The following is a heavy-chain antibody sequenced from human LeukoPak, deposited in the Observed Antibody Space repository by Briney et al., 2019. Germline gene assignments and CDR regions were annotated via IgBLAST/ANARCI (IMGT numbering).Heavy chain of an antibody. Sequence: SVKVSCKASGGTFSSYAISWVRQAPGQGLEWMGGIIPIFGTANYAQKLQGRVTMTTDTSTSTAYMELRSLRSDDTAVYYCAREGSGSYSAYWGQGTLVTVSS. V-gene: IGHV1-69*05. CDR3: AREGSGSYSAY. D-gene: IGHD1-26*01. CDR2: IIPIFGTA. J-gene: IGHJ4*02. CDR1: GGTFSSYA.